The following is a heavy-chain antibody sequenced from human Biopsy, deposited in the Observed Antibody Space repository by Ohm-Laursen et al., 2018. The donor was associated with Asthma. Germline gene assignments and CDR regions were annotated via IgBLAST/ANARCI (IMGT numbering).Heavy chain of an antibody. CDR3: ASETGHSYGSGSEYYFDY. Sequence: SVKVSCKASGYNFISFAIHWVRQAPGQRLEWMGWVNTGNGDTKYSQKFKGRVTITADESSSTAYMELSSLRSEDTAVYYCASETGHSYGSGSEYYFDYWGLGTLVTVSS. CDR1: GYNFISFA. D-gene: IGHD3-10*01. J-gene: IGHJ4*02. V-gene: IGHV1-3*04. CDR2: VNTGNGDT.